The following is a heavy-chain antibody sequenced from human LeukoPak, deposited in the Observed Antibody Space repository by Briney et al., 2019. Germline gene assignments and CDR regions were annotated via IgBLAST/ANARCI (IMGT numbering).Heavy chain of an antibody. CDR2: IYYSGST. CDR1: GGSISSSSYY. D-gene: IGHD1-26*01. Sequence: SETLSLTCTVSGGSISSSSYYWGWIRQPPGKGLEWIGSIYYSGSTYYNPSLKGRVTISVDTSKNQFSLKLSSVTAADTAVYYCASKVGATFDYWGQGTLVTVSS. CDR3: ASKVGATFDY. V-gene: IGHV4-39*01. J-gene: IGHJ4*02.